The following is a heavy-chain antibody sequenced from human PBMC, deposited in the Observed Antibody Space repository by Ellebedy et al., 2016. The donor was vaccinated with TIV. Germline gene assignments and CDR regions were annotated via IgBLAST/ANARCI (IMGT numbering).Heavy chain of an antibody. V-gene: IGHV3-23*01. D-gene: IGHD4-17*01. Sequence: GGSLRLSCAASGFSFSSYAMNWVRQAPGKGLEWVTGIIGSGGNTKYVDSVKGRFTISRDNAKNSLYLQMNSLRAEDTSVYYCATDGSYGDYRSPAHAFVIWGQGTMVTVSS. CDR3: ATDGSYGDYRSPAHAFVI. CDR2: IIGSGGNT. J-gene: IGHJ3*02. CDR1: GFSFSSYA.